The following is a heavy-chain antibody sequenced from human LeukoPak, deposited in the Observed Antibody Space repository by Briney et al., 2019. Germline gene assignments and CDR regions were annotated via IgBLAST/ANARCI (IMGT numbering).Heavy chain of an antibody. Sequence: GGSLRLSCAAAGFNFSNYWMTWVRQAPGKGLEWVANIKQDGTEKYYVDSVKGRFTIPRDNAKNSLYLQMNSLRAVDTAVYFCARPTTVTMVDAFNIWGLGTMVTVSS. CDR1: GFNFSNYW. D-gene: IGHD4-17*01. CDR2: IKQDGTEK. CDR3: ARPTTVTMVDAFNI. V-gene: IGHV3-7*04. J-gene: IGHJ3*02.